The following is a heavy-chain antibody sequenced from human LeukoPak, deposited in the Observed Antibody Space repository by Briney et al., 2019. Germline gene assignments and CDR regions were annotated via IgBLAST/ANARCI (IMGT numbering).Heavy chain of an antibody. V-gene: IGHV3-30*02. D-gene: IGHD2-2*01. J-gene: IGHJ4*02. CDR3: ANGRYCSSTSCPPFDY. CDR2: IRYDGSNK. Sequence: QPGGSLRLSCAASGFTFSSYGMHWVRQAPGKGLEWVAFIRYDGSNKYYADSVKGRFTISRDNSKNTLYLQMNSLRAEDTAVYYCANGRYCSSTSCPPFDYWGQGTLVTVSS. CDR1: GFTFSSYG.